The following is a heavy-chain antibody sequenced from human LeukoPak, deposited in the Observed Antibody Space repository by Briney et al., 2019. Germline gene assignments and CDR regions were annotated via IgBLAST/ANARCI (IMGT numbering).Heavy chain of an antibody. D-gene: IGHD6-19*01. Sequence: GGSLRLSCATSGFTFSSYWMSWVRQAPGKGLEWVANIKQDESEKYYVDSVKGRFTISRDNAKNSLYLQMNSLRAEDTAVYYCTRVYEYISGRYRNDYWGQGTLVTVSS. CDR2: IKQDESEK. CDR3: TRVYEYISGRYRNDY. V-gene: IGHV3-7*01. CDR1: GFTFSSYW. J-gene: IGHJ4*02.